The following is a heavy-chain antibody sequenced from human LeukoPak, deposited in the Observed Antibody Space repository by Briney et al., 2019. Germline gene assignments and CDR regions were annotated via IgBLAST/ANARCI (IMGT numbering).Heavy chain of an antibody. D-gene: IGHD6-19*01. CDR2: ISGGTT. Sequence: GGSLRLSCTASGFTFGDYLMSWFRQAPGKGLEWIGFISGGTTEYAASVKGRFTISRDDSTSIAYLQMNNLTTEDTAVYYCSRGSGWLSVYWGQGTLVTVSS. CDR1: GFTFGDYL. CDR3: SRGSGWLSVY. V-gene: IGHV3-49*03. J-gene: IGHJ4*02.